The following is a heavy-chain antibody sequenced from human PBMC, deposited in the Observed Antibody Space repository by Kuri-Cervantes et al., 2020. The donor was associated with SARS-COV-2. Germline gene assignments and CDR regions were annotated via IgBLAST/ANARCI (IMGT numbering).Heavy chain of an antibody. CDR3: ARDQRDGYNYYYSYGMDV. D-gene: IGHD5-24*01. Sequence: GGSLRLSCAASGLTFRSYGMNWFRQAPGKGLEWVSYISSGSTYIFYADSVKGRFTISRDNAKNSLYLYMNSLRAEDTAVYYCARDQRDGYNYYYSYGMDVWGQGTTVTVSS. V-gene: IGHV3-21*05. CDR2: ISSGSTYI. CDR1: GLTFRSYG. J-gene: IGHJ6*02.